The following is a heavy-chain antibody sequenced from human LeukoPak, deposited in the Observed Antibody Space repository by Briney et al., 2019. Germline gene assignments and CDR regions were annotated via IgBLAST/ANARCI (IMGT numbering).Heavy chain of an antibody. CDR1: GFTFSSYA. V-gene: IGHV3-23*01. D-gene: IGHD3-3*01. J-gene: IGHJ4*02. Sequence: GGSLRLSCAASGFTFSSYAMSWVRQAPGKGLEWVSAISGSGGSTYYADSVKGRFTISRDNSKNTLYLQMNSLRAEDTAVYYCAKLGEEDFWSGYHYFDYWGQGTLVTVSS. CDR3: AKLGEEDFWSGYHYFDY. CDR2: ISGSGGST.